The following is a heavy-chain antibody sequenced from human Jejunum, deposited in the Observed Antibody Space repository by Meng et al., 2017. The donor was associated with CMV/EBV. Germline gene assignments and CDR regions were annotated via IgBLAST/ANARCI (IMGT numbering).Heavy chain of an antibody. D-gene: IGHD2-15*01. CDR1: ASLSSSHL. CDR3: ASDNCDGGSCYGGFDD. CDR2: IFPSGTT. J-gene: IGHJ4*02. V-gene: IGHV4-4*02. Sequence: ASLSSSHLWNWVRQSPRKGLEWIRTIFPSGTTSYSPSLKSRVAISLDKSKNQFSLKMISVTAADTAVYYCASDNCDGGSCYGGFDDWGQGTLVTVSS.